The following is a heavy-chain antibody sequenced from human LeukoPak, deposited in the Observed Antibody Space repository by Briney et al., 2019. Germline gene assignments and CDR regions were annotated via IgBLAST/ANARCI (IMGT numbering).Heavy chain of an antibody. D-gene: IGHD4-11*01. Sequence: PSETLSLTCTVSGGSLSRSYWSWIRQSPGKGLEWIGYAYGFESTNYNPSLESRVTISEDTSKNQVSLQVNSVTAADTAVYYCAREWQYQFDYWGQGSLVTVSS. J-gene: IGHJ4*02. CDR3: AREWQYQFDY. V-gene: IGHV4-59*01. CDR1: GGSLSRSY. CDR2: AYGFEST.